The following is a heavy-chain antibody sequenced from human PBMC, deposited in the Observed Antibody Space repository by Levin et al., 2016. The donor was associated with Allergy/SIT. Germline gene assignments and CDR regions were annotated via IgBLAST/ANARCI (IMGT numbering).Heavy chain of an antibody. CDR1: GGSFNDYH. CDR3: AKHRHDILTDLRRFDP. Sequence: GSLRLSCGVYGGSFNDYHWSWIRQPPGKGLEWIGEINDTGSTKYNPSLKSRVTISVDTSKSQFSLKLSSVTAADTAVYYCAKHRHDILTDLRRFDPWGQGTLVTVSS. V-gene: IGHV4-34*01. CDR2: INDTGST. D-gene: IGHD3-9*01. J-gene: IGHJ5*02.